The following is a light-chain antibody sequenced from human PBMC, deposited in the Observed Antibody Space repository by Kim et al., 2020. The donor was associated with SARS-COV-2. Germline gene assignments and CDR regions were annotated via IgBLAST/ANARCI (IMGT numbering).Light chain of an antibody. Sequence: VSPGDRATLSCRASEDVSISLAWYQQQPGQAPRLLMYGASTRALGIPDRFSGIGFGTDFTLTINSLQSADFAVYYCQQYNKWPRTFGQGTKVDIK. CDR2: GAS. CDR1: EDVSIS. V-gene: IGKV3-15*01. CDR3: QQYNKWPRT. J-gene: IGKJ1*01.